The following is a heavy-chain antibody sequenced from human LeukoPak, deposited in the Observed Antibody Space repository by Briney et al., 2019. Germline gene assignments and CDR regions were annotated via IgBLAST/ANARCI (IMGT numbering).Heavy chain of an antibody. Sequence: GGSLRLSCVASGFTFSSRDWMTWVRQAPGKGLEWVAVIVYDGSEKYYKESVKGRFTISRDNSKNTLYLQMDSLRPEDTAVYYCAKDPRTGAVSGIFYFDYWGQGTLLTVSS. CDR3: AKDPRTGAVSGIFYFDY. CDR1: GFTFSSRDW. D-gene: IGHD6-19*01. CDR2: IVYDGSEK. J-gene: IGHJ4*02. V-gene: IGHV3-30*18.